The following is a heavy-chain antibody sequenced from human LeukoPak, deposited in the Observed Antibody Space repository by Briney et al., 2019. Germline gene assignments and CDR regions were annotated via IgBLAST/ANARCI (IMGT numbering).Heavy chain of an antibody. J-gene: IGHJ4*02. Sequence: PGGSLRLSCAAPGFTFSSYSMSWVRQAPGKGLEWVSSISTGTGYIYYADSVRGRFTISRDNAKNSLYLEMNSLRAEDTAVYYCVRVDFWGQGTLVTVSS. CDR1: GFTFSSYS. CDR3: VRVDF. V-gene: IGHV3-21*01. CDR2: ISTGTGYI.